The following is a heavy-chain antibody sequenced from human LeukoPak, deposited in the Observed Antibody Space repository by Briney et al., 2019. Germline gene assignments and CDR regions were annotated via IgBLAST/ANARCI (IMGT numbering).Heavy chain of an antibody. CDR1: GYTFTGYY. CDR2: INPNSGGT. J-gene: IGHJ4*02. D-gene: IGHD5-24*01. CDR3: AKDRTSDGYPRTNPVSLDY. V-gene: IGHV1-2*04. Sequence: GASVKVSCNASGYTFTGYYMHWVRQAPGQGLEWMGWINPNSGGTNYAQKFQGWVTMTRDTSISTAYMELSRLRSDDTAVYYCAKDRTSDGYPRTNPVSLDYWGQGTLVTVSS.